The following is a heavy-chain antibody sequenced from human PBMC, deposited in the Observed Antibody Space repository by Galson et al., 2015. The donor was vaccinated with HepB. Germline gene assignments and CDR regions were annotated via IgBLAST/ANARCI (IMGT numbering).Heavy chain of an antibody. Sequence: SLRLSCAASGFTFSSYSMNWVRQAPGKGLEWVSSISSSSSYIYYADSVKGRFTISRDNAKNSLYLQMNSLRAEDTAVYYCARVGVTIPTLPFYYFDYWGQGTLVTVSS. CDR2: ISSSSSYI. CDR1: GFTFSSYS. CDR3: ARVGVTIPTLPFYYFDY. J-gene: IGHJ4*02. V-gene: IGHV3-21*01. D-gene: IGHD3-9*01.